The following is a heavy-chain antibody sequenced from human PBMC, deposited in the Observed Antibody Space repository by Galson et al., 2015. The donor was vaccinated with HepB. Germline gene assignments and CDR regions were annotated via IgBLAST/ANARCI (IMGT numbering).Heavy chain of an antibody. CDR1: GDTFSNYA. V-gene: IGHV1-69*10. CDR2: IIPILGTT. J-gene: IGHJ6*03. CDR3: ARVLVDTFGEPYHYYYMDV. D-gene: IGHD3-16*01. Sequence: SVKVSCKASGDTFSNYAISWVRQAPGQGLEWMGGIIPILGTTNYAQKFQGRVTITADKSTRTVYMELSSLRSEDTAVYFCARVLVDTFGEPYHYYYMDVWGKGTTVTVSS.